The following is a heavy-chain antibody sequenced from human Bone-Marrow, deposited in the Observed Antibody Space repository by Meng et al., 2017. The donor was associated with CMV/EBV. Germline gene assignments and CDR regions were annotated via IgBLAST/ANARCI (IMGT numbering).Heavy chain of an antibody. CDR3: ASSISADRYCSSTSCYRVPEYLQH. Sequence: SETLSLTCTVSGYSISSGYYWGWIRQPPGKGLEWIGSIYHSGSTYYNPSLKSRVTISVDTSKNQFSLKLSSVTAADTAVYYCASSISADRYCSSTSCYRVPEYLQHWGQGTLVTVSS. J-gene: IGHJ1*01. V-gene: IGHV4-38-2*02. CDR1: GYSISSGYY. CDR2: IYHSGST. D-gene: IGHD2-2*02.